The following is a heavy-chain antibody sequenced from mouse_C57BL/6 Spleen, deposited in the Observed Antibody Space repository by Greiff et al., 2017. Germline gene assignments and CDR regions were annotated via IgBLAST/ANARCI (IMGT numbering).Heavy chain of an antibody. V-gene: IGHV1-22*01. CDR1: GYTFTDYN. CDR2: INPNNGGT. CDR3: ARSYCCGSSYVYFDV. D-gene: IGHD1-1*01. Sequence: VQLQQSGPELVKPGASVKMSCKASGYTFTDYNMHWVKQSHGKSLEWIGYINPNNGGTSYNQKLKGKDTLTVNKSSSTAYMELRSLPSEDSAVYYCARSYCCGSSYVYFDVWGTGTTVTVSS. J-gene: IGHJ1*03.